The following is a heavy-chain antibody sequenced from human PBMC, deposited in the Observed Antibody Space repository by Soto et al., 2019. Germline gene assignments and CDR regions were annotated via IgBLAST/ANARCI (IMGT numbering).Heavy chain of an antibody. CDR2: IYPGDSDT. CDR3: ARVCGYCSSTSCQYYYYYYGMDV. D-gene: IGHD2-2*01. J-gene: IGHJ6*02. CDR1: GYSFTSYW. Sequence: GESLKISCKGSGYSFTSYWIGWVRQMPGKGLEWMGIIYPGDSDTRYSPSFQGQVPISADKSISTAYLQWSSLKASDSAMYYCARVCGYCSSTSCQYYYYYYGMDVWGQGTTVTVSS. V-gene: IGHV5-51*01.